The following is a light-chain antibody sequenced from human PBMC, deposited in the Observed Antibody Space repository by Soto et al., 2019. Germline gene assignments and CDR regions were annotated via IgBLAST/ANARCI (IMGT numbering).Light chain of an antibody. CDR1: QSISSN. J-gene: IGKJ1*01. Sequence: EKVMTQSPATLSVSPGERANLSCRASQSISSNLAWYQQKPGQAPRLLIYDASTRATGIPARFSGSGSGTEFTLTISSLQSEDFAVYYCQQYNNWPLTFGQGTKVEIK. CDR2: DAS. V-gene: IGKV3-15*01. CDR3: QQYNNWPLT.